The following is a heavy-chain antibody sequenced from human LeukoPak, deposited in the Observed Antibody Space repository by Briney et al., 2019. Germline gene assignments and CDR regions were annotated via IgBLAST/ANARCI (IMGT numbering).Heavy chain of an antibody. CDR3: AKNLGGSYYYYYFYMEV. CDR1: GFTFSSYA. CDR2: ISGSGGST. D-gene: IGHD3-16*01. Sequence: GGSLRLSCAASGFTFSSYAMSWVRQAPGKGLEWVSAISGSGGSTYYADSVKGRFSISRDNPRNTLFLQMNSLRAEDTALYYCAKNLGGSYYYYYFYMEVWGKGTTVTVSS. J-gene: IGHJ6*03. V-gene: IGHV3-23*01.